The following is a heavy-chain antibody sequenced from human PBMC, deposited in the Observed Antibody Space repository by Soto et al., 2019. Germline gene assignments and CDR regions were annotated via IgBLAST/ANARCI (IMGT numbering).Heavy chain of an antibody. D-gene: IGHD3-10*01. Sequence: QVQLQESGPGLVKPSQTLSLTCTVSGGSISSGGYYWSWIRQHPGKGLEWIGYIYYSGSTYYNPALKRRGTISVDTAKKQFPRKLGSGTAADKAGDYCAGENPYYPIDPWGQGTLVTVSS. CDR1: GGSISSGGYY. CDR3: AGENPYYPIDP. J-gene: IGHJ5*02. V-gene: IGHV4-31*03. CDR2: IYYSGST.